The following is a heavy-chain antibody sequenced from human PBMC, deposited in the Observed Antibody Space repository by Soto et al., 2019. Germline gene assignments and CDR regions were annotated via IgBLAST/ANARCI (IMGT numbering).Heavy chain of an antibody. J-gene: IGHJ6*02. CDR2: ISGSGGNT. CDR3: AKDAYGSGPYYGMDV. Sequence: VQLLESGGGLVQPGGSLRLSCAASGFTFSSYAMSWVRQAPGKGLEWVSAISGSGGNTYYADSVKGRFTISRDNTKNTLDLQMNSLRAEDTAVYYCAKDAYGSGPYYGMDVWGQGTTVTVSS. CDR1: GFTFSSYA. V-gene: IGHV3-23*01. D-gene: IGHD3-10*01.